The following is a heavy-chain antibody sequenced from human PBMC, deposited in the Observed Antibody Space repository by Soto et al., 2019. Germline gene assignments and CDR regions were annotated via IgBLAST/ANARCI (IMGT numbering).Heavy chain of an antibody. Sequence: PSETLSLTCTVSGGSISSYYWSWIRQPPGKGLEWIGYIYYSGSTNYNPSLKRRVTISVDTSKNTFSLKLSSATAADTCVCECTGSDGRYWGQGTLVTVSS. CDR2: IYYSGST. J-gene: IGHJ4*02. V-gene: IGHV4-59*01. CDR3: TGSDGRY. CDR1: GGSISSYY.